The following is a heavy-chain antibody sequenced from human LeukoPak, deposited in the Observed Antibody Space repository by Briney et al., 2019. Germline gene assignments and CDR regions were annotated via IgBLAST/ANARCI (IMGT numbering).Heavy chain of an antibody. D-gene: IGHD5-12*01. Sequence: GESLKISCKGSGYSFTSYWIGWVRQMPGKGLEWMGIIYPGDSDTRYSPSFQGQVTISADKSISTAYLQWSSLKASDTAMYYCARRRGGYEMGSEWFDPWGQGTLVTVSS. CDR3: ARRRGGYEMGSEWFDP. V-gene: IGHV5-51*01. J-gene: IGHJ5*02. CDR1: GYSFTSYW. CDR2: IYPGDSDT.